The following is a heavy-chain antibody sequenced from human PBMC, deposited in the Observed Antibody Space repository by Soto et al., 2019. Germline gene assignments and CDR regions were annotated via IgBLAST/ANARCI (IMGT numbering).Heavy chain of an antibody. CDR1: GYTFTGYY. D-gene: IGHD3-10*01. V-gene: IGHV1-2*04. CDR3: ARAFGETPYYHYMDV. Sequence: GASVKVSCKASGYTFTGYYMHWVRQAPGQGLEWMGWINPNSGGTNYAQKFQGWVTMTRDTSISTAYMELSRLRSDDTAVYYCARAFGETPYYHYMDVWGKGTTVTVSS. CDR2: INPNSGGT. J-gene: IGHJ6*03.